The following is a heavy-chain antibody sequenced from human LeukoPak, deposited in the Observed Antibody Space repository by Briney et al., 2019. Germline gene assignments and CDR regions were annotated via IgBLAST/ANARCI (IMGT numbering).Heavy chain of an antibody. V-gene: IGHV1-8*01. CDR3: GRGITGNENCYYYGMDV. J-gene: IGHJ6*02. CDR2: MNPNSGNT. CDR1: GYTFTSYD. D-gene: IGHD1-20*01. Sequence: ASVKVSCKASGYTFTSYDINWVRQATGQGLEWMGWMNPNSGNTGYAQKFQGRVTMTRNTSKSTAYMELRSLRSEDTAVYYCGRGITGNENCYYYGMDVWGQGTTVTVSS.